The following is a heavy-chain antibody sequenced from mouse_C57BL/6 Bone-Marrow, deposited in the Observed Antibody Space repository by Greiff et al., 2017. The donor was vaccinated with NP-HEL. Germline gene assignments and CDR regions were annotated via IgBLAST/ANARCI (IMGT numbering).Heavy chain of an antibody. CDR1: GYTFTDYN. J-gene: IGHJ1*03. Sequence: EVQLQQSGPELVKPGASVKMSCKASGYTFTDYNMHWVKQSHGKSLEWIGYINPNNGGTSYNQKFKGKATLTVNKSSSTAYMELRSLTSEDSAVYYGARDYGSSPHSYWYFDVWGTGTTVTVSS. D-gene: IGHD1-1*01. CDR3: ARDYGSSPHSYWYFDV. V-gene: IGHV1-22*01. CDR2: INPNNGGT.